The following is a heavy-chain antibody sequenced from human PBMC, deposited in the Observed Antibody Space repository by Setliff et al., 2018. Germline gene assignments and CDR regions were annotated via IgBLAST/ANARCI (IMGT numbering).Heavy chain of an antibody. CDR2: ISSSSSYI. CDR3: ARDLGYDFWSGYDYYFDY. D-gene: IGHD3-3*01. V-gene: IGHV3-21*01. Sequence: GGSLRLSCAASGFTFSSYSMNWVRQAPGKGLEWVSSISSSSSYIYYADSVKGRFTISRDNAKNSLYLQMNSLRAEDTAVYYCARDLGYDFWSGYDYYFDYWGQGTLVTVSS. CDR1: GFTFSSYS. J-gene: IGHJ4*02.